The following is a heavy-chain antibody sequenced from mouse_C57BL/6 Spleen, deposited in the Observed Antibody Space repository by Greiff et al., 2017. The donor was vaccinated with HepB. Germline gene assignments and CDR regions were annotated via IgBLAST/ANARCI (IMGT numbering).Heavy chain of an antibody. Sequence: VQLQQSGPGLVKPSQSLSLTCSVTGYSITSGYYWNWIRQFPGNKLEWMGYISYDGSNNYNPSLKNRISITRDTSKNQFFLKLNSVTTEDTATYYCAREEGNYDYDLYYAMDYWGQGTSVTVSS. CDR1: GYSITSGYY. CDR2: ISYDGSN. D-gene: IGHD2-4*01. J-gene: IGHJ4*01. V-gene: IGHV3-6*01. CDR3: AREEGNYDYDLYYAMDY.